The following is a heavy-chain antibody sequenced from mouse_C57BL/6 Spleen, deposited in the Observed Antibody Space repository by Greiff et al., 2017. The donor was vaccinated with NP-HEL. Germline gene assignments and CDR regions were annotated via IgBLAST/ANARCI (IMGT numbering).Heavy chain of an antibody. CDR1: GYAFSSSW. Sequence: QVQLQQSGPELVKPGASVKISCKASGYAFSSSWMNWVKQRPGKGLEWIGRIYPGDGDTNYNGKFKGKATLTADKSSSTAYMQLSSLTSEDSAVYFCARTLKSYYAMDYWGQGTSVTVSS. V-gene: IGHV1-82*01. CDR2: IYPGDGDT. CDR3: ARTLKSYYAMDY. D-gene: IGHD1-3*01. J-gene: IGHJ4*01.